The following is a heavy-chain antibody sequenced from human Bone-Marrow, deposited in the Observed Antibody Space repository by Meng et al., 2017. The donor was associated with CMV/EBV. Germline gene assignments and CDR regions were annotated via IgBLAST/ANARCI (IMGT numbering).Heavy chain of an antibody. J-gene: IGHJ5*02. D-gene: IGHD3-3*01. CDR1: GYTFTSYY. CDR3: ARASDFWCGSKDWFDP. V-gene: IGHV1-46*01. CDR2: INPSGGST. Sequence: ASVKVSCKASGYTFTSYYMHWVRQAPGQGLEWMGIINPSGGSTSYAQKFQGRVTMTRDTSMSIAYMELSSLRSEDTAVYYCARASDFWCGSKDWFDPWGQGTLVTVSS.